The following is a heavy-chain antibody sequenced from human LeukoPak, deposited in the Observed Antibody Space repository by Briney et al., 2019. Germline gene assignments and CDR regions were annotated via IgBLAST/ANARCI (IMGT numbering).Heavy chain of an antibody. CDR2: ISVSGSNT. V-gene: IGHV3-21*01. CDR3: AVADTYGMDV. Sequence: GGSLRLSCAASGFTFSSYGMSWVRQAPGKGLEWVSTISVSGSNTNYADSVKGRFTISRDNAKNSLYLQMNSLRAEDTAVYYCAVADTYGMDVWGQGTTVTVSS. J-gene: IGHJ6*02. CDR1: GFTFSSYG. D-gene: IGHD6-19*01.